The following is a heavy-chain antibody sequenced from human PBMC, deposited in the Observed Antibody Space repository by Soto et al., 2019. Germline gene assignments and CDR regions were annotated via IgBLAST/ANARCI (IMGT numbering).Heavy chain of an antibody. J-gene: IGHJ4*01. Sequence: QVQLVESGGGVVQPGRSLRLSCAASGFTFSSYGMHWVRQAPGKGLEWVAVISHDGTNKYYSDSVKGRFTISRDDSKSTMYLQMNSLRTDDTAVYYCAKDPQDWLRSNFHYWRHGTLVTVSS. CDR2: ISHDGTNK. D-gene: IGHD5-12*01. V-gene: IGHV3-30*18. CDR1: GFTFSSYG. CDR3: AKDPQDWLRSNFHY.